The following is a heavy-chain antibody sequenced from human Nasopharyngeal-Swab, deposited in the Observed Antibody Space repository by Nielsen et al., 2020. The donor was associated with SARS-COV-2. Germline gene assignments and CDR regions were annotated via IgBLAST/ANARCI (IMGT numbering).Heavy chain of an antibody. CDR3: AKVRSWRLDAFDS. V-gene: IGHV3-23*03. CDR2: IHSDPSNT. J-gene: IGHJ4*02. Sequence: GESLKISCEASGFTFSTYWMSWVRQAPGKGLEWVSVIHSDPSNTYYVDSVEGRFTISRDNSKKTLFLQMDSLRAEDTAVYYCAKVRSWRLDAFDSWGQGTLVTVSS. CDR1: GFTFSTYW. D-gene: IGHD6-13*01.